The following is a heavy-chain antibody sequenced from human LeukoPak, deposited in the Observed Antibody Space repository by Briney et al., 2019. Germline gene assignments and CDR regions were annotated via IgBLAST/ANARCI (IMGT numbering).Heavy chain of an antibody. Sequence: ASVKVSCKAAGYTFTSYYMHWVRQPPGQGLEWMGIINPSGGSTSYAQKFQGRVTMTRDMSTSTVYMELSSLRSEDTAVYYCARGRHCSAGSCYWFDPWGQGTLVTVSS. D-gene: IGHD2-15*01. CDR1: GYTFTSYY. V-gene: IGHV1-46*01. CDR2: INPSGGST. J-gene: IGHJ5*02. CDR3: ARGRHCSAGSCYWFDP.